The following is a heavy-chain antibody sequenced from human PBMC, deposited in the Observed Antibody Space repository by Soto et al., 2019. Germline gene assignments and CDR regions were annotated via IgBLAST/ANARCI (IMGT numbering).Heavy chain of an antibody. CDR3: ARPITSPDHLDI. J-gene: IGHJ3*02. D-gene: IGHD1-20*01. CDR1: GYTFTNYG. CDR2: ISGYNGNT. V-gene: IGHV1-18*01. Sequence: QVQLVQSGAEVKKPGASVKVSCKASGYTFTNYGISWVRQAPGQGLEWMGWISGYNGNTDYVQKLQGRVTMTTDTSPNTAYMELRRLRSDDTAVYYCARPITSPDHLDIWGQGTMVTVSS.